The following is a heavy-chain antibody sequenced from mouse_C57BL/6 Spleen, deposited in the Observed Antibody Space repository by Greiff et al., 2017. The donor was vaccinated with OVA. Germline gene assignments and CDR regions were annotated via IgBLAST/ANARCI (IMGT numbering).Heavy chain of an antibody. CDR1: GFSFNTYA. D-gene: IGHD1-1*01. J-gene: IGHJ2*01. CDR3: VRQYYGSYYFDY. V-gene: IGHV10-1*01. Sequence: EVQLVESGGGLVQPKGSLTLSCAASGFSFNTYAMNWVRQAPGKGLEWVARIRSKSNNYATYYADSVKDTFTISRDDSESMLYLQMNNLKTEDTTMYYCVRQYYGSYYFDYWGQGTTLTVSS. CDR2: IRSKSNNYAT.